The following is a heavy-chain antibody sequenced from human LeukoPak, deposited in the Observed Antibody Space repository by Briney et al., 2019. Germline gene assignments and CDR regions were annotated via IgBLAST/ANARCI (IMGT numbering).Heavy chain of an antibody. Sequence: PSETLSLTCTVSVGSISSNVYYWAWIRQPPGKGLEWIGSIHYGGTTHYNPSLQSRVTISADTSKNQFALDLRSVTAADTAVYYCTRDIGDFVSDFWGQGTLVTVSS. D-gene: IGHD2-21*02. CDR2: IHYGGTT. CDR1: VGSISSNVYY. V-gene: IGHV4-39*02. J-gene: IGHJ4*02. CDR3: TRDIGDFVSDF.